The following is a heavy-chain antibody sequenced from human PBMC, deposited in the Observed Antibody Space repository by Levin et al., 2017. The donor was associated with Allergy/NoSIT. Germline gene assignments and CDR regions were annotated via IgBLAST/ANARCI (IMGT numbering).Heavy chain of an antibody. Sequence: ASVKVFCKASGYRFSTYDISWVRQAPGQGLELMGWISGYNGDTNYAQKLQGRVTMTTDTSTSTTYMELRSLRSDDTAVYYCARRSNWNDREYYFDYWGQGTLVTVSS. CDR2: ISGYNGDT. D-gene: IGHD1-20*01. J-gene: IGHJ4*02. V-gene: IGHV1-18*01. CDR1: GYRFSTYD. CDR3: ARRSNWNDREYYFDY.